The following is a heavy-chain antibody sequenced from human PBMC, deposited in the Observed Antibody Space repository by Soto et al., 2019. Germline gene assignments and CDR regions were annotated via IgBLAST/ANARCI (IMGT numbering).Heavy chain of an antibody. Sequence: PSETLSLTCTVSVGSVSRCIYYLSWIRQAPGKGLEWIVYIYYTVSTNYSPSLLSRVTISVDTSKNQFSLKLSSVTSADTAVYYCARVNGGPYFFDYWGQGTLVTXS. D-gene: IGHD2-8*01. CDR2: IYYTVST. CDR3: ARVNGGPYFFDY. V-gene: IGHV4-61*01. J-gene: IGHJ4*02. CDR1: VGSVSRCIYY.